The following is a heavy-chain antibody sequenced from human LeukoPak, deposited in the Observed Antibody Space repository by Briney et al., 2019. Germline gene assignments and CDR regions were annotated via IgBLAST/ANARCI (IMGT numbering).Heavy chain of an antibody. Sequence: SETLSLTCTVPGGSISSYYWSWIRQPPGKGLEWIGYIYYSGSTNYNPSLKSRVTISVDTSKNQFSLKLSSVTAADTAVYYCARGWYSSSRGFDPWGQGTLVTVSS. V-gene: IGHV4-59*08. CDR3: ARGWYSSSRGFDP. J-gene: IGHJ5*02. CDR2: IYYSGST. CDR1: GGSISSYY. D-gene: IGHD6-6*01.